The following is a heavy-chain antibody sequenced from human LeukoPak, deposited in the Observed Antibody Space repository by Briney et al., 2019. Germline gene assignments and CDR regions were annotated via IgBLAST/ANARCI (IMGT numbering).Heavy chain of an antibody. D-gene: IGHD4-11*01. J-gene: IGHJ5*02. CDR3: ARDGKYSNYAGWFDP. Sequence: GGSLRLSCAASGFTFSSYGMSWVRQAPGKGLEWVSAISGSGGSTYYADSVKGRFTISRDNAKKSLYLQMNSLRAEDTALYYCARDGKYSNYAGWFDPWGQGTLVTVSS. V-gene: IGHV3-23*01. CDR1: GFTFSSYG. CDR2: ISGSGGST.